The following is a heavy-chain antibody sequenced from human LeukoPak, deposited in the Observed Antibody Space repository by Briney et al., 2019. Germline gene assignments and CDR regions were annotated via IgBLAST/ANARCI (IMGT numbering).Heavy chain of an antibody. CDR2: ISGSGGST. D-gene: IGHD3-22*01. Sequence: GGSLRLSCAASGFTFSSYAMSWVRQAPGKGLEWVSAISGSGGSTYYADSVKGRFTISRDNSKNTLYLQMNSLRAEDTAVYYCASYGPSPDSSGYYRTTQSTSLDYWGQGTLVTVSS. V-gene: IGHV3-23*01. J-gene: IGHJ4*02. CDR3: ASYGPSPDSSGYYRTTQSTSLDY. CDR1: GFTFSSYA.